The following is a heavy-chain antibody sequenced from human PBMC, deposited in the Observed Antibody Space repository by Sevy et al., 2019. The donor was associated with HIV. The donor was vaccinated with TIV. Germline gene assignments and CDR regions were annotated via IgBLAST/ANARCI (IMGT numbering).Heavy chain of an antibody. D-gene: IGHD2-15*01. Sequence: ASVKVSCKVSGYTLTKLSIHWVRQAPGKGLEWMGNSDPQHGETIYVQNFQGRVTMTEDTSTDTAFMELSSLTSEDTAIYYCAIVGLRYFSGSSVYQGDWFDPWGQGTLVTVSS. CDR2: SDPQHGET. J-gene: IGHJ5*02. CDR3: AIVGLRYFSGSSVYQGDWFDP. V-gene: IGHV1-24*01. CDR1: GYTLTKLS.